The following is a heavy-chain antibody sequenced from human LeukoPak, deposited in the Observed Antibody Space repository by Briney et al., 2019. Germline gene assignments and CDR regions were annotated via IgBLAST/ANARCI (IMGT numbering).Heavy chain of an antibody. CDR3: ARGGGLDV. J-gene: IGHJ6*02. Sequence: GGSLRLSCAASGFTFSSYWMNWARQAPGEGLEWVASISHNGNVNYYVDSVKGRFTISRDNAKNSLYLQMSNLRAEDTAVYFCARGGGLDVWGQGATVTVSS. V-gene: IGHV3-7*03. D-gene: IGHD3-16*01. CDR1: GFTFSSYW. CDR2: ISHNGNVN.